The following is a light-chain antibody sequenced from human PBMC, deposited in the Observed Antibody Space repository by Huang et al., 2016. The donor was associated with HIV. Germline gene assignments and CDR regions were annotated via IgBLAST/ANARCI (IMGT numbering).Light chain of an antibody. V-gene: IGKV3-11*01. CDR3: QQRDNWLT. CDR2: DAS. CDR1: QSFKTF. Sequence: IVLTQSPVTLSLAPGQRANLSCRASQSFKTFLACYQQKPGQAPRLLIHDASKRAPGVPNRFSGSGSGTAFTLTISSLEPEDFAIYYCQQRDNWLTFGGGTTVEI. J-gene: IGKJ4*01.